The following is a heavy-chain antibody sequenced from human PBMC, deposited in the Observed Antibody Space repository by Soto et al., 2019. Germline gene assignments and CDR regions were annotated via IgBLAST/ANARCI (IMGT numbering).Heavy chain of an antibody. CDR2: IRSKANSYAT. CDR3: TRPLPSIAVAGSANQH. Sequence: EVQLVESGGGLVQPGGSLKLSCAASGFTFSGSAMHWVRQASGKGLEWVGRIRSKANSYATAYAASVKGRFTISRDDSKNTADLQMNSLKTEDTAVYYCTRPLPSIAVAGSANQHWGQGTLVTVSS. V-gene: IGHV3-73*01. D-gene: IGHD6-19*01. CDR1: GFTFSGSA. J-gene: IGHJ1*01.